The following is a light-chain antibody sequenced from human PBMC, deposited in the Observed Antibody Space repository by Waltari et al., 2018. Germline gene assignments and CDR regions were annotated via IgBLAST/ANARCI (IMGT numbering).Light chain of an antibody. J-gene: IGLJ3*02. CDR1: SSNIGVNY. CDR2: RNN. CDR3: AVWDDSLRGGV. Sequence: QSVLTQPPSASATPGQSVTISCSGSSSNIGVNYVYWYQQFPGTAPTLHIYRNNTRPSRVPSRFSGSKSGPSASLAISGLRSEDEADYYCAVWDDSLRGGVFGGGTKLTVL. V-gene: IGLV1-47*01.